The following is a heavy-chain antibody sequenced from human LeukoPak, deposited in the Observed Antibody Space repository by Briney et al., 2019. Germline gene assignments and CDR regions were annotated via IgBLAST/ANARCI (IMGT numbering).Heavy chain of an antibody. D-gene: IGHD3-22*01. CDR1: GFTFSGYS. J-gene: IGHJ3*02. CDR2: ISSSSTTI. Sequence: PGGSLRLSCAVSGFTFSGYSMKWVRQAPGKGLEWVSFISSSSTTIYHADSVKGRFTASRDNAKNSLYLQMDSLRAEDTAVYYCATDREDYDSSGYYLSDAFDIWGQGTMVTVSS. V-gene: IGHV3-48*01. CDR3: ATDREDYDSSGYYLSDAFDI.